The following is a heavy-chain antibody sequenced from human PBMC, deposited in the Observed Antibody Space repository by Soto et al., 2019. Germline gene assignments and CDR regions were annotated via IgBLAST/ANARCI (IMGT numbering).Heavy chain of an antibody. J-gene: IGHJ4*02. Sequence: GGSLRLSCAASGFTFSSYAMSWVRQAPGKGLEWVSAISSSGDSPYYADSVKGRFTVSRDNSKNTLYLQMNSLRVEDTAIYYCARNTIHHPHYWGQGTLVNVSS. CDR1: GFTFSSYA. D-gene: IGHD1-1*01. CDR3: ARNTIHHPHY. CDR2: ISSSGDSP. V-gene: IGHV3-23*01.